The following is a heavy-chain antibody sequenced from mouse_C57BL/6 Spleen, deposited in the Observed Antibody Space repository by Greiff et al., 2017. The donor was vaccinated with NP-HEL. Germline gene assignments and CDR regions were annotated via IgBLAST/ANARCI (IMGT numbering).Heavy chain of an antibody. CDR1: GFTFSDYY. Sequence: EVRLLESEGGLVQPGSSMKLSCTASGFTFSDYYMAWVRQVPEKGLEWVANINYDGSSTYYLDSLKSRFIISRDNAKNILYLQMSSLKSEDTATYYCARAGLGRDFDYWGQSTTLTVSS. J-gene: IGHJ2*01. CDR3: ARAGLGRDFDY. D-gene: IGHD4-1*01. CDR2: INYDGSST. V-gene: IGHV5-16*01.